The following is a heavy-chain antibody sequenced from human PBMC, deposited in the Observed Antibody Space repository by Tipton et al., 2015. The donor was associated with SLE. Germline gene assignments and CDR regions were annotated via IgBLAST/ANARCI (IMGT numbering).Heavy chain of an antibody. CDR3: ARVQGIWGSYRYVFDY. CDR2: IYTSGST. D-gene: IGHD3-16*02. Sequence: TLSLTCTVSGGSISSYYWSWIRQPAGKGLEWIGCIYTSGSTNYNPSLKSRVTMSVDTSKNQFSLKLSSVTAADTAVYYCARVQGIWGSYRYVFDYWGQGTLVTVSS. J-gene: IGHJ4*02. CDR1: GGSISSYY. V-gene: IGHV4-4*07.